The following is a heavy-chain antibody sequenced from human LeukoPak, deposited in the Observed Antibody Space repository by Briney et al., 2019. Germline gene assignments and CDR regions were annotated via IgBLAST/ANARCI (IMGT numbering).Heavy chain of an antibody. V-gene: IGHV3-23*01. J-gene: IGHJ4*02. D-gene: IGHD6-13*01. Sequence: PGGSLRLSCAASGFTFSSYAMSWVHQAPGKGLEWVSAISGSGGSTYYADSVKGRFTISRDNSKNTLYLQMNSLRAEDTAVYYCANVQQLVPENYWGQGTLVTVSS. CDR3: ANVQQLVPENY. CDR1: GFTFSSYA. CDR2: ISGSGGST.